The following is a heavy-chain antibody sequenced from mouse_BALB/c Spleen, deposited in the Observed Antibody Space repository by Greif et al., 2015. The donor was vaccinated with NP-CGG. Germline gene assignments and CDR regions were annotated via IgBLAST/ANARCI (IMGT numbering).Heavy chain of an antibody. CDR2: IDPANGNT. CDR1: GFNIKDTY. J-gene: IGHJ1*01. D-gene: IGHD1-1*01. Sequence: VQLQQSGAELVKPGASVKLSCTASGFNIKDTYMHWVKQRPEQGLEWIGRIDPANGNTKYDPKFQGKATITADTSSNTAYLQLSSLASEDTAVYYCARSGCYGSSYWYFDVWGAGTTVTVSS. V-gene: IGHV14-3*02. CDR3: ARSGCYGSSYWYFDV.